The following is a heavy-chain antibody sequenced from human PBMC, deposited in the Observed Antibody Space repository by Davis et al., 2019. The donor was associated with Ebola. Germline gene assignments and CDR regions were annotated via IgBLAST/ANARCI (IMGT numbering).Heavy chain of an antibody. V-gene: IGHV1-18*01. CDR3: ARDLELRSYYYGMDV. Sequence: ASVKVSCKASGYTFTSYGISWVRQAPGQGLEWMGWISAYNGNTNYAQKLQGRVTMTRDTSTSTVYMELSSLRSEDTAVYYCARDLELRSYYYGMDVWGQGTTVTVSS. CDR2: ISAYNGNT. CDR1: GYTFTSYG. J-gene: IGHJ6*02. D-gene: IGHD1-7*01.